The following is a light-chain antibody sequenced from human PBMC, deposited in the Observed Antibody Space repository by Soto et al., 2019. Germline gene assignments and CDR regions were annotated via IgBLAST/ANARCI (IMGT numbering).Light chain of an antibody. J-gene: IGKJ4*01. V-gene: IGKV3-15*01. CDR2: GAA. Sequence: ETQMTQSPVTLSVSPGDRVTLSCRASQSVSSDLAWYQKKPGQPPRLLIYGAATRATGIPARFSGSGSGTEFTLTINSLQSEDFALYYCQQYNIWPLTFGGGTRVQIK. CDR1: QSVSSD. CDR3: QQYNIWPLT.